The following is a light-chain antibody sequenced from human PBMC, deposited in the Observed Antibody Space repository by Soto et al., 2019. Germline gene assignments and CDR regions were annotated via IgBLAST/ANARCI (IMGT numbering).Light chain of an antibody. CDR1: SSDVGGSNY. J-gene: IGLJ3*02. CDR3: HSYAGNNNWV. V-gene: IGLV2-8*01. Sequence: QSALTQPPSASGSSGQSVTISCTGSSSDVGGSNYVSWYQQYPGGAPKLIIYEVNKRPSGVPDLFSGSKSGKTASLTVSWLQPEDEADYYCHSYAGNNNWVFGGGTQLTVL. CDR2: EVN.